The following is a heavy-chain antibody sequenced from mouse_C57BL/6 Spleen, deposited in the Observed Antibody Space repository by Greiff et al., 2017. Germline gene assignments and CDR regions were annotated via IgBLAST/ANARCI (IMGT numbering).Heavy chain of an antibody. D-gene: IGHD1-1*01. J-gene: IGHJ3*01. V-gene: IGHV1-74*01. Sequence: VQLQQSGAELVKPGASVKVSCKASGYTFTSYWMHWVKQRPGQGLEWIGRIHPSASDTNYNQKFKGKATLTVDTSSSTAYMQLSSLTSEDSAVYYRAIEAYYYGSRRWFAYWGQGTLVTVSA. CDR3: AIEAYYYGSRRWFAY. CDR2: IHPSASDT. CDR1: GYTFTSYW.